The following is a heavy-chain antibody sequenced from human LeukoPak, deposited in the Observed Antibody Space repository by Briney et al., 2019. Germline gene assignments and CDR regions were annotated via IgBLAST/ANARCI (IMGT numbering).Heavy chain of an antibody. D-gene: IGHD4-11*01. Sequence: GGSLRLSCAASGFTFSSYGMHWVRQAPGKGLEWVAFIRYDGSNKYYADSVKGRFTISRDNSKNTLYLQMNSLRAEDTAVYYCAKVGGDYSNRNFDYWGQGTLVTVS. CDR3: AKVGGDYSNRNFDY. CDR2: IRYDGSNK. V-gene: IGHV3-30*02. CDR1: GFTFSSYG. J-gene: IGHJ4*02.